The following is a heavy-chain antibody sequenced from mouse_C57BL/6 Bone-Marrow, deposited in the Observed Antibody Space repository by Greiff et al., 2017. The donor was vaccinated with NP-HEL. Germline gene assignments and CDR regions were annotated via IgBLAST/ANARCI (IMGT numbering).Heavy chain of an antibody. Sequence: EVKLEESGGGLVKPGGSLKLSCAASGFTFSSYAMSWVRQTPEKRLEWVATISDGGSYTYYPDNVKGRFTISRDNAKNNLYLQMSHLKSEDTAMYYCARDNGLREAMDYWGQGTSVTVSS. J-gene: IGHJ4*01. CDR3: ARDNGLREAMDY. CDR1: GFTFSSYA. CDR2: ISDGGSYT. D-gene: IGHD1-1*01. V-gene: IGHV5-4*01.